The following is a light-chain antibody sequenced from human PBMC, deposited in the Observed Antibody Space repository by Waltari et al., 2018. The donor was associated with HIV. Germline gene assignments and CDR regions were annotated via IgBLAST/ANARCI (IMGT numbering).Light chain of an antibody. Sequence: QSALTQPASVSGNPGQSVTITCTGTDIDIGNYNLVSWFQQHPGKAPKLLIYDVSKRSSGVSSRFSGSKSGYFASLTISGLLTEDESSYYCLTYVSKTSTWQFGGGTYLTV. CDR3: LTYVSKTSTWQ. J-gene: IGLJ3*02. V-gene: IGLV2-23*02. CDR2: DVS. CDR1: DIDIGNYNL.